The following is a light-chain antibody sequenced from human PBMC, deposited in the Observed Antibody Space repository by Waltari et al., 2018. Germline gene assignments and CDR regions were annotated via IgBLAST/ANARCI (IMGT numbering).Light chain of an antibody. CDR2: GAS. CDR1: HNIRTY. V-gene: IGKV1-39*01. Sequence: DIQMTQSPSSLPASIGDTITVTCRASHNIRTYLNWYQQKPAKAPKLLIFGASTLPRGVPSRFSGSASGTEFTLTVTNLQPDDFATYFCQQSFSSPWTFGQGTTV. CDR3: QQSFSSPWT. J-gene: IGKJ1*01.